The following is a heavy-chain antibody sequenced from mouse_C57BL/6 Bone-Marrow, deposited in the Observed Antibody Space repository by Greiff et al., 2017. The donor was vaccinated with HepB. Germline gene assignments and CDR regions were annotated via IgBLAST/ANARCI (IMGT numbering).Heavy chain of an antibody. CDR1: GYSITSGYE. J-gene: IGHJ2*01. Sequence: EVQLQESGPGMVKPSQSLSLTCTVTGYSITSGYEWHWIRHFPGNKLEWMGYISYSGSTNYNPSLKSRISITHDTSKNHFFLKLNSVTTEDTATYYCARDGYDGYYFDYWGQGTTLTVSS. CDR3: ARDGYDGYYFDY. V-gene: IGHV3-1*01. CDR2: ISYSGST. D-gene: IGHD2-2*01.